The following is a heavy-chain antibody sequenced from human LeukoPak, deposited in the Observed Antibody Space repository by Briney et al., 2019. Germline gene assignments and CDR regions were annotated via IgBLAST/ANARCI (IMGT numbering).Heavy chain of an antibody. V-gene: IGHV3-23*01. Sequence: GGSLRLSCAASGFTFSNYGMSWVRQAPGKGLEWVSAISGSGGSTYYADSVKGWFTISRDNSKNTLYLQMNSLRAEDTAVYYCAKVAYYDSSGYFNRLADWGQGTLVTVSS. CDR1: GFTFSNYG. CDR3: AKVAYYDSSGYFNRLAD. J-gene: IGHJ4*02. CDR2: ISGSGGST. D-gene: IGHD3-22*01.